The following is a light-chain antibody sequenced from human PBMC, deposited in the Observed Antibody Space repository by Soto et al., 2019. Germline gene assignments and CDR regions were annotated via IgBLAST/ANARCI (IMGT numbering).Light chain of an antibody. CDR3: KKLNSYQIN. J-gene: IGKJ5*01. Sequence: DIQLTQSPSFLCASVGAIVTITCRASQGISSYLAWYQQKPGKAPKLMIYAAYTLQSGVQSRFSGSGSGTEFTLTISSMQPEDFATYYCKKLNSYQINFGKGPRLELK. CDR1: QGISSY. V-gene: IGKV1-9*01. CDR2: AAY.